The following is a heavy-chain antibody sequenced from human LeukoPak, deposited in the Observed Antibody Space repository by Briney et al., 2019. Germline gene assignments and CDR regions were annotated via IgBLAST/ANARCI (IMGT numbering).Heavy chain of an antibody. CDR3: ARGVKQEGWLN. J-gene: IGHJ4*02. Sequence: ASVKVSCKASGYTFTSYYMHWVRQAPGQGLEWMGLINPTGGSTGYAQKFQGRVTITRNTSISTAYMELSSLRSEDTAVYYCARGVKQEGWLNWGQGTLVTVSS. CDR2: INPTGGST. D-gene: IGHD5-18*01. V-gene: IGHV1-46*01. CDR1: GYTFTSYY.